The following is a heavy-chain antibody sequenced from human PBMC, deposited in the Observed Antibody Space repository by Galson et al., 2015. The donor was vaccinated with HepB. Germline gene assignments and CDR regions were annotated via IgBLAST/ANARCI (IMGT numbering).Heavy chain of an antibody. Sequence: SVKVSCKASGGTFSSYAISWVRQAPGQGLEWMGGIIPILGIANYAQKFQGRVTITADKSTSTAYMELSSLRSEDTAVYYCARGPKLSYCTGGVCYGADYYYYMDVWGKGTTVTVSS. CDR1: GGTFSSYA. V-gene: IGHV1-69*10. J-gene: IGHJ6*03. CDR3: ARGPKLSYCTGGVCYGADYYYYMDV. CDR2: IIPILGIA. D-gene: IGHD2-8*02.